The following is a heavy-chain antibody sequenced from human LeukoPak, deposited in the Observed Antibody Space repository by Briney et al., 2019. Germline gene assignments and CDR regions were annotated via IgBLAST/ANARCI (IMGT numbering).Heavy chain of an antibody. D-gene: IGHD3/OR15-3a*01. V-gene: IGHV4-31*03. CDR3: ARDRFGLRYFDY. CDR2: ISYSGST. J-gene: IGHJ4*02. Sequence: SETLSLTCTVSGGSVSSGSYYWSWIRQHPGKGLEWIGYISYSGSTYYNPSLESRVTLSVDTSKNQFSLKLSSVTAADAALYYCARDRFGLRYFDYWGQGTLVTVSS. CDR1: GGSVSSGSYY.